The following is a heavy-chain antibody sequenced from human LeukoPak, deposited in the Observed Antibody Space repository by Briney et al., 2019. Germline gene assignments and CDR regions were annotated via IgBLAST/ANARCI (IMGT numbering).Heavy chain of an antibody. Sequence: GGSLRLSCAASGFTLDNYAMHWVRQAPGKGLEWVSGISWNSGSIGYADSVKGRFTISRDNAKNSLYLQMNSLRAEDTALYYCAKVEESSVTFDYWGQGTLVTVSS. CDR1: GFTLDNYA. V-gene: IGHV3-9*01. CDR3: AKVEESSVTFDY. J-gene: IGHJ4*02. D-gene: IGHD3-22*01. CDR2: ISWNSGSI.